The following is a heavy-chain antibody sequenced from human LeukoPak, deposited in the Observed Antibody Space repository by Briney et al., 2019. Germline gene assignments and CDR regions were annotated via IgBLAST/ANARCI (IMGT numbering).Heavy chain of an antibody. Sequence: SETLSLTCTVSGGSISSGGYYWSWIRQPPGKGLEWIGEINHSGSTNYNPSLKSRVTISVDTSKNQFSLKLSSVTAADTAVYYCARGYLGLTRGFDYWGQGTLVTVSS. CDR2: INHSGST. CDR1: GGSISSGGYY. D-gene: IGHD3/OR15-3a*01. J-gene: IGHJ4*02. V-gene: IGHV4-39*07. CDR3: ARGYLGLTRGFDY.